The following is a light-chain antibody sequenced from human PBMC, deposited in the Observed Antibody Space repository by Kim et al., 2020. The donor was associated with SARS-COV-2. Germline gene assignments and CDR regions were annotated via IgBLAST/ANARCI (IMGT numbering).Light chain of an antibody. Sequence: ASVGDRVTTTCRASQSIDSWLAWYQEKPGKAPKVLIYDASTLESGVPSRFSGSGSGTEFTLTISSLQPDDFATYYCQQYRSYPLTFGGGTKVDIK. J-gene: IGKJ4*01. V-gene: IGKV1-5*01. CDR3: QQYRSYPLT. CDR2: DAS. CDR1: QSIDSW.